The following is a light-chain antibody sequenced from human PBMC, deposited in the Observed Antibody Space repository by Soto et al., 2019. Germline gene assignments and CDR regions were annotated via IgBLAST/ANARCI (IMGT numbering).Light chain of an antibody. V-gene: IGKV3D-15*01. J-gene: IGKJ1*01. CDR2: GAS. CDR1: QSVSNN. CDR3: QQYNNWWT. Sequence: ETVLTQSPGTLSLSPGERATLSCRASQSVSNNYLAWYQQKPGQAPRLLIYGASNGATGIPDRFSGSGSGTEFTLTISSLQSEDFAVYYCQQYNNWWTFGQGTKVDIK.